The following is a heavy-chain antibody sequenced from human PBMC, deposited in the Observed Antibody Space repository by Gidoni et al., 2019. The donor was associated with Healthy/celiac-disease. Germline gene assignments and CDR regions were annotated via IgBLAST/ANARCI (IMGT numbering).Heavy chain of an antibody. CDR1: GGSLSSYY. D-gene: IGHD5-12*01. Sequence: QVQLQESGPGLEKPSETLSLTCTVSGGSLSSYYWSWIRQPPGKGLKWIGYIYFSGITNYNPSLKSRVTISVDTSKNQFSLKRSSVTAADTAVYYCARVQGLYSGYDFNWFDPWGQGTLVTVSS. J-gene: IGHJ5*02. CDR2: IYFSGIT. CDR3: ARVQGLYSGYDFNWFDP. V-gene: IGHV4-59*01.